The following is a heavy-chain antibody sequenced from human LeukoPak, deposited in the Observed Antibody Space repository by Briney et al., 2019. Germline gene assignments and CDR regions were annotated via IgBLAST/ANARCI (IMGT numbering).Heavy chain of an antibody. J-gene: IGHJ4*02. V-gene: IGHV3-23*01. CDR3: AAPGDYYDSSGLYFDY. CDR2: ISGSGGST. D-gene: IGHD3-22*01. Sequence: PGASLRLSCAASGFTFSSYSMNWVRQAPGKGLEWVSAISGSGGSTYYADSVKGRFTISRDNSKNTLYLQMNSLRAEDTAVYYCAAPGDYYDSSGLYFDYWGQGTLVTVSS. CDR1: GFTFSSYS.